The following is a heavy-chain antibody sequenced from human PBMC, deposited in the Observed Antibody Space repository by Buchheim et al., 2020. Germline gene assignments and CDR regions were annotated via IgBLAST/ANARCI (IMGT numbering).Heavy chain of an antibody. Sequence: QVQLVQSGAEVERPGASVRISCTASGYTFNSYFMHWVRQAPGQGLQWMGVINPSGAFTTYAQTFQGRITMTRDTPTSTFYMELGSLTSEDTAVYYCARALTGYYPDLLDSWGQGTL. V-gene: IGHV1-46*02. CDR3: ARALTGYYPDLLDS. J-gene: IGHJ4*02. CDR1: GYTFNSYF. D-gene: IGHD3-9*01. CDR2: INPSGAFT.